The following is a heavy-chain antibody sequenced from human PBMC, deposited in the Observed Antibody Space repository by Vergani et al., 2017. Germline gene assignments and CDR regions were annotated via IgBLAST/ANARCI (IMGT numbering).Heavy chain of an antibody. CDR2: IYTSGST. Sequence: QVQLQQWGAGLLKPSETLSLTCAVYGGSFSGYYWNWIRQPAGKGLEWIGRIYTSGSTNYNPSLESRVTMSVDTSKSQFSLKLSSVTAADTAVYYCARDRGASSFDPWGQGTLVTVSS. CDR1: GGSFSGYY. D-gene: IGHD2-2*01. V-gene: IGHV4-59*10. J-gene: IGHJ5*02. CDR3: ARDRGASSFDP.